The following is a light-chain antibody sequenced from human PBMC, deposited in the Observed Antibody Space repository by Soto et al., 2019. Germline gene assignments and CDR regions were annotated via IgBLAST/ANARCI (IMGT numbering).Light chain of an antibody. V-gene: IGKV3D-20*02. CDR3: QQRSNWPWT. Sequence: EIVLTQSPGTLSLSPGERATLSCRASQSVSSSYLAWYQQKPGQAPRLLIYGASSRATGIPDRFSGSGSGTDFTLTISRLEPEDFAVYYCQQRSNWPWTFGQGTKVYIK. CDR2: GAS. CDR1: QSVSSSY. J-gene: IGKJ1*01.